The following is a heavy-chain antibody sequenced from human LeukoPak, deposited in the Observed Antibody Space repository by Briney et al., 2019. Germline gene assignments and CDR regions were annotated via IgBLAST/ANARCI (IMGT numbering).Heavy chain of an antibody. Sequence: PGGSLRLSCAASGFTFSSYSMNWVRQAPGKGLEWVSVIYSGGSTYYADSVKGRFTISRDNSKNTLYLQMNSLRAEDTAVYYCARQGSWYFAFDIWGQGTMVTVSS. V-gene: IGHV3-66*01. CDR2: IYSGGST. CDR1: GFTFSSYS. J-gene: IGHJ3*02. CDR3: ARQGSWYFAFDI. D-gene: IGHD6-13*01.